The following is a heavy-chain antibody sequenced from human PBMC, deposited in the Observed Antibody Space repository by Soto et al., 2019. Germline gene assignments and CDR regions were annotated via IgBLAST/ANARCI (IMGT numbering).Heavy chain of an antibody. V-gene: IGHV3-66*01. Sequence: EVQLVESGGGLVQPGGSLRLSCAASGFTVSTYYMNWVRQAPGEGLEWVSVVYSGGTTYYADHVRGRFTISRDNSKGTLFLQMNSPGAEDTAVYYGARARSASSDFDSWGQGTLVTVSS. J-gene: IGHJ4*02. D-gene: IGHD3-10*01. CDR2: VYSGGTT. CDR3: ARARSASSDFDS. CDR1: GFTVSTYY.